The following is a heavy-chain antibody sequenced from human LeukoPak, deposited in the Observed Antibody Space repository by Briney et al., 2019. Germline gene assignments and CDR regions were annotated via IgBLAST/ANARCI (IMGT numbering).Heavy chain of an antibody. V-gene: IGHV3-30-3*01. CDR1: GFTFSSYA. CDR3: ARPVVTAIMIAWYFDL. Sequence: GRSLRLSCAASGFTFSSYAMHWVRQAPGKGLEWVAVMSYDGSNKYYADSVKGRFTISRDNSKNTLYLQMNSLRAEDTAVYYCARPVVTAIMIAWYFDLWGRGTLVTVSS. CDR2: MSYDGSNK. J-gene: IGHJ2*01. D-gene: IGHD2-21*02.